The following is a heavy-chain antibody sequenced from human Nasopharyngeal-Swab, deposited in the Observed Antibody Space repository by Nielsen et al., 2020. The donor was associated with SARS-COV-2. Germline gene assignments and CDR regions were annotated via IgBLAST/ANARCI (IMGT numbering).Heavy chain of an antibody. D-gene: IGHD3-16*02. Sequence: GESLKTPCTASGFTFGDYAMSWFRPAPGKGLEWVGFIRSKAYGVTTEYAASVKGRFTISRDDSNSLAYLQMNSLKTEDTAVYYCTRGAIEYDYVWGGYRYAFDYWGQGTLVTVSS. CDR1: GFTFGDYA. CDR3: TRGAIEYDYVWGGYRYAFDY. J-gene: IGHJ4*02. CDR2: IRSKAYGVTT. V-gene: IGHV3-49*03.